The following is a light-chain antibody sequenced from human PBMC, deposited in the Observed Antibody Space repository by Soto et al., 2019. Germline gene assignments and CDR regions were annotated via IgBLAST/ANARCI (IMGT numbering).Light chain of an antibody. CDR3: QQYDSYST. CDR1: QRVGSW. Sequence: DIPLTQSPSTLSASVGDTVTITCRASQRVGSWLAWYQQKPGKAPKLLIFDASNLESGVPSRFSGSGSGTEFTLTISILQPDDFSTYYCQQYDSYSTFGGGTRVEVK. V-gene: IGKV1-5*01. J-gene: IGKJ4*01. CDR2: DAS.